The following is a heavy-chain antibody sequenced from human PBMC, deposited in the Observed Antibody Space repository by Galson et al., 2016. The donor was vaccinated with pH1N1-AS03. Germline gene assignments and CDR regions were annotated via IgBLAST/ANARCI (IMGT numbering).Heavy chain of an antibody. CDR2: FIPIFGTT. D-gene: IGHD1-7*01. J-gene: IGHJ3*01. CDR3: ARNSDSLGAFDV. V-gene: IGHV1-69*05. Sequence: SVKVSCKASGGTFDNHPINWLRQAPGQGLEWMGGFIPIFGTTNYAPKYQGRVIFTTDDSTTTVYLELSNVRSEDTAVYYCARNSDSLGAFDVWGQGTLLSVSS. CDR1: GGTFDNHP.